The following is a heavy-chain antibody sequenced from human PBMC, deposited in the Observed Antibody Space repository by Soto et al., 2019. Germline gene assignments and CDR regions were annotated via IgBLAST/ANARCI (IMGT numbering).Heavy chain of an antibody. CDR3: ATAAIAVAAGGAFDI. CDR2: IVVGSGNT. Sequence: GASVKVSCKASGFTFTSSAVQWVRQARGQRLEWIGWIVVGSGNTNYAQKFQERVTITRDMSTSTAYMELSSLRSEDTAVYYCATAAIAVAAGGAFDIWGQGTMVIVSS. D-gene: IGHD6-19*01. V-gene: IGHV1-58*01. J-gene: IGHJ3*02. CDR1: GFTFTSSA.